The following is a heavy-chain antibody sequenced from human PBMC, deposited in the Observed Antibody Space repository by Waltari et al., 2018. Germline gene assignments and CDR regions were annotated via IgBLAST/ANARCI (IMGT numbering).Heavy chain of an antibody. D-gene: IGHD6-13*01. J-gene: IGHJ4*02. CDR3: ARGNSSSWYVY. V-gene: IGHV1-69*05. Sequence: QVQLVQSGAEVKKPGSSVKVSCKASGGTFSSYAISWVRQAPGQGLEWMGGISPSFGKTNYAQKFKGRFTITTDESTSTAYMELSSLRSEDTAVDYCARGNSSSWYVYWGQGTLVTVSS. CDR2: ISPSFGKT. CDR1: GGTFSSYA.